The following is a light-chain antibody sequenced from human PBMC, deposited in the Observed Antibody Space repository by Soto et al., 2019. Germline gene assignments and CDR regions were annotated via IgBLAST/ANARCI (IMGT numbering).Light chain of an antibody. CDR2: GAS. Sequence: EVVLTQFPATLSLSPGESATLSCRANHSVSSHLAWYQHKPSRPPRLLIFGASDRATGIPARSGGSGSGTDFTLTISSLEADDFAVYYCQQRSTWPISFGGGTKVEI. J-gene: IGKJ4*01. CDR3: QQRSTWPIS. V-gene: IGKV3-11*01. CDR1: HSVSSH.